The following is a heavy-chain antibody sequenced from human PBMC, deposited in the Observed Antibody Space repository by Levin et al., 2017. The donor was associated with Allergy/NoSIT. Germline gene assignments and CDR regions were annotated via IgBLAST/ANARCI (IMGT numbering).Heavy chain of an antibody. CDR3: AKELHWNFDS. D-gene: IGHD1-1*01. J-gene: IGHJ4*02. CDR2: LSANGATT. V-gene: IGHV3-23*01. Sequence: GGSLRLSCAASGFTFSIYGMSWVRQAPGKGLEWVSALSANGATTYYADSVKGRFTISRDNSRNTLYLQMNSLRAEDTAVYYCAKELHWNFDSWGQGTLVTVSS. CDR1: GFTFSIYG.